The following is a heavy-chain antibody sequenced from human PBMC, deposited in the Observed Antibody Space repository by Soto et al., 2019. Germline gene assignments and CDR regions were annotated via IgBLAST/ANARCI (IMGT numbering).Heavy chain of an antibody. J-gene: IGHJ6*02. CDR3: ARDFDRHYYGSGRRYGMDV. V-gene: IGHV1-69*13. Sequence: SVNVSCKASGGTFSSYAISWVRQAPGQGLEWMGGIIPIFGTANYAQKFQGRVTITADESTSTAYMELSSLRSEDTAVYYCARDFDRHYYGSGRRYGMDVWGQGTTVTVSS. CDR2: IIPIFGTA. CDR1: GGTFSSYA. D-gene: IGHD3-10*01.